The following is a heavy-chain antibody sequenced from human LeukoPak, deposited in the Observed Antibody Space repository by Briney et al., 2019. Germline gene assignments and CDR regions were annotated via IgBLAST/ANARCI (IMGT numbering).Heavy chain of an antibody. Sequence: ASVTVSCKASGGTFSKYAISWVRQAPGQGLEWMGWINPNSGGTNYAQKFQGRVTMTRDTSISTAYMELSRLRSDDTAVYYCARAKQALPTTDWGQGTLVTVSS. V-gene: IGHV1-2*02. J-gene: IGHJ4*02. D-gene: IGHD1-7*01. CDR2: INPNSGGT. CDR3: ARAKQALPTTD. CDR1: GGTFSKYA.